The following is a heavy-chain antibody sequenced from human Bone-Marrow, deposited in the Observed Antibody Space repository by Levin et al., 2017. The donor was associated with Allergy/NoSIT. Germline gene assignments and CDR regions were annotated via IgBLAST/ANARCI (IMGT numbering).Heavy chain of an antibody. CDR2: VFRGGT. CDR3: ARRTTLQLWFY. Sequence: PSETLSLTCSVSGTSITSNGFYWGWIRQPPGGGLEWIGSVFRGGTAYNPSFKSRVIVSLDTYRNEFSLRLRSATAADTAVYFCARRTTLQLWFYWGQGAPVTVSS. J-gene: IGHJ4*02. V-gene: IGHV4-39*01. D-gene: IGHD3-10*01. CDR1: GTSITSNGFY.